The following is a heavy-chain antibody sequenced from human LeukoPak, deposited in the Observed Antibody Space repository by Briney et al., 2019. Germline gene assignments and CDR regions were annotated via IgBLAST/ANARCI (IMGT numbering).Heavy chain of an antibody. J-gene: IGHJ4*02. CDR1: GFTFSTYA. V-gene: IGHV3-30*04. CDR2: ISFDGSNK. Sequence: PGGSLRLSCAASGFTFSTYAMHWVRQAPGKGLEWVALISFDGSNKYYADSVKGRFTISRDNSKNTLYLQMNSLRAEDTAVYYCARGTIRWLASQPNTYYFDYWGQGTLVTVSS. D-gene: IGHD6-19*01. CDR3: ARGTIRWLASQPNTYYFDY.